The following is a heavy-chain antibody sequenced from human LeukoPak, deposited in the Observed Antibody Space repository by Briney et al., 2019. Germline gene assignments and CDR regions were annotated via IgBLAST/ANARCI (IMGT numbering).Heavy chain of an antibody. J-gene: IGHJ6*03. V-gene: IGHV1-18*01. Sequence: ASVKVSCKASGYTFTSYGISWARQAPGQGLEWMGWISAYNGNTNYAQKLQGRVTMTTDTSTSTAYMELRSLRSDDTAVYYCARVGSYWGDYYYYMDVWGKGTTVTISS. CDR2: ISAYNGNT. CDR3: ARVGSYWGDYYYYMDV. CDR1: GYTFTSYG. D-gene: IGHD1-26*01.